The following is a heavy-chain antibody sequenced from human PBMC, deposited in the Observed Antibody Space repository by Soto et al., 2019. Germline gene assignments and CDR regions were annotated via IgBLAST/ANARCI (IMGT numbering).Heavy chain of an antibody. D-gene: IGHD2-2*01. V-gene: IGHV4-31*03. CDR3: ARAVVVPAAMSNWFDP. CDR1: GGSISSGGYY. Sequence: SETLSLTCTVSGGSISSGGYYWSWIRQHPGKGLEWIGYIYYSGSTYCNPSLKSRVTISVDTSKNQFSLKLSSVTAADTAVYYCARAVVVPAAMSNWFDPWGQGTLVTVSS. J-gene: IGHJ5*02. CDR2: IYYSGST.